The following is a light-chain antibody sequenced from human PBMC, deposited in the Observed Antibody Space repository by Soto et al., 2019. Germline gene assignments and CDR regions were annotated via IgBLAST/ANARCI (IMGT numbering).Light chain of an antibody. CDR3: TSYAGSNIWV. CDR1: SSDVGAYNY. J-gene: IGLJ3*02. Sequence: QSALTQPPSASGSPGQSVTISCTGTSSDVGAYNYVSWYQQYPGKAPKLMIYEVNKRPSGVHDRFSGSKSGKTASLTVSGLQPEDEAEYHCTSYAGSNIWVFGGGTKLTVL. V-gene: IGLV2-8*01. CDR2: EVN.